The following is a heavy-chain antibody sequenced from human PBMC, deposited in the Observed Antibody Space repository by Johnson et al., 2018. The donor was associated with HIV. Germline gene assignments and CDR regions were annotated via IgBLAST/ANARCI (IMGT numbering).Heavy chain of an antibody. CDR2: ISYDGSNK. V-gene: IGHV3-30-3*01. Sequence: HVQLVESGGGVVQPGRSLILSCAASGFTFSSYAMHWVRQAPGKGLEWVAVISYDGSNKYYADSVKGRFTISRDNSKNTLYLQMNSLGAGDTAVYYCARGTGTDDAFDIWGQGTMVTVSS. D-gene: IGHD1-1*01. CDR1: GFTFSSYA. J-gene: IGHJ3*02. CDR3: ARGTGTDDAFDI.